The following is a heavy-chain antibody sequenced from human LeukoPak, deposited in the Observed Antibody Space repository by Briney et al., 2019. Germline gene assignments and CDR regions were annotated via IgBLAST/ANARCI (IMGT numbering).Heavy chain of an antibody. J-gene: IGHJ5*02. V-gene: IGHV1-69*05. D-gene: IGHD3-10*01. Sequence: SVKVSCKASGCTFSSYAISWVRQAPGQGLEWMGRIIPIFGTANYAQKFQGRVTITTDESTSTAYMELSSLRSEDTAVYYCAREKWFGELPPSNWFDPWGQGTLVTVSS. CDR2: IIPIFGTA. CDR1: GCTFSSYA. CDR3: AREKWFGELPPSNWFDP.